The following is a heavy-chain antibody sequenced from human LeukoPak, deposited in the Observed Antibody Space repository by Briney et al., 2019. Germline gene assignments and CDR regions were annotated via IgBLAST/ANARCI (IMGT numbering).Heavy chain of an antibody. CDR2: INSRSGAT. J-gene: IGHJ4*02. D-gene: IGHD6-19*01. CDR3: AINRDTGGWYDLAY. CDR1: GNTFDGYY. Sequence: GASVKVSCKASGNTFDGYYFHWVRQAPRQGLEWLGWINSRSGATNYAQKFQGRVTMTRDTSISTAYMDLSRLTSDDTAVYYCAINRDTGGWYDLAYWRQGTLVTVSS. V-gene: IGHV1-2*02.